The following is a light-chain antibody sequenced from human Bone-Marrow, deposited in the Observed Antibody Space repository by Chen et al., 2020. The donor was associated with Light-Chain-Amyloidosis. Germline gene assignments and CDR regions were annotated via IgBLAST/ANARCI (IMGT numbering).Light chain of an antibody. CDR3: CSDAGDYWV. J-gene: IGLJ3*02. CDR1: NSDVGRYDY. CDR2: EVI. V-gene: IGLV2-8*01. Sequence: QSALTQPPSASGSPGQSVTISCTGTNSDVGRYDYVSWYQQHPGKAPKFLIYEVIKRSSGVPDRFSGSESGNPASLAGSGLQAEDEADYDCCSDAGDYWVFGGGTKLTVL.